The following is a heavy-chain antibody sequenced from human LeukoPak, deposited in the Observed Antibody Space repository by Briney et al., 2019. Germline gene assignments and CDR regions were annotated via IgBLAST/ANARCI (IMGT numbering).Heavy chain of an antibody. CDR2: MNPNSGNT. CDR1: GYTFTNYD. V-gene: IGHV1-8*01. Sequence: ASVTVSCKASGYTFTNYDINWVRQAPGQGLEWMGWMNPNSGNTGYARKFQGRVTMTRNTSISTAYMELSSLTSDDTAVYYCARGHRDNWLDPWGQGTLVTVSS. J-gene: IGHJ5*02. CDR3: ARGHRDNWLDP.